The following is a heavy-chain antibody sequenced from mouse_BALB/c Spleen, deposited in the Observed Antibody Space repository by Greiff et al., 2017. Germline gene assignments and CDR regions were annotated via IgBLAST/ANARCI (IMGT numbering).Heavy chain of an antibody. D-gene: IGHD3-2*02. CDR1: GFSFTSYD. CDR2: IWTGGGT. J-gene: IGHJ4*01. Sequence: QVQLQQSGPGLVAPSQSLSITCTVSGFSFTSYDISWIRQPPGKGLEWLGVIWTGGGTNYNSAFMSRLSISKDNSKSQVFLKMNSLQTDDTAIYYCVRVPEGYYAMDYWGQGTSVTVSS. CDR3: VRVPEGYYAMDY. V-gene: IGHV2-9-2*01.